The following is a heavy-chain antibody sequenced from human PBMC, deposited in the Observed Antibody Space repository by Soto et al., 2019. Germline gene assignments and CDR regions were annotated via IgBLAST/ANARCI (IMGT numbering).Heavy chain of an antibody. J-gene: IGHJ3*02. CDR2: ISGSGGST. Sequence: GGSLRLSCAASGFTFSSYAMSRVRQAPGKGLKWVSAISGSGGSTYYADSVKGRFTISRDNSKNTLYVKMNSLRAEDTAVYYCAKDQGWLRRTLVAFDIWGQGTRVTVS. V-gene: IGHV3-23*01. D-gene: IGHD5-12*01. CDR1: GFTFSSYA. CDR3: AKDQGWLRRTLVAFDI.